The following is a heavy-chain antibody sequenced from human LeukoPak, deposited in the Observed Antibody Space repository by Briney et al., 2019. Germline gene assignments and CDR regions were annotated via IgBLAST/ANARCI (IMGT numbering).Heavy chain of an antibody. Sequence: KPSETLSXTCTVTGGYISSYYWSWIRQHPGKVLEWIGYIYYSGSTNYNPSLKSRVTISVDTSKNQFSLKLSSVTAADTAVYYCARGTVRSSEYYFDYWGQGTLVTVSS. V-gene: IGHV4-59*01. CDR1: GGYISSYY. CDR3: ARGTVRSSEYYFDY. D-gene: IGHD6-13*01. J-gene: IGHJ4*02. CDR2: IYYSGST.